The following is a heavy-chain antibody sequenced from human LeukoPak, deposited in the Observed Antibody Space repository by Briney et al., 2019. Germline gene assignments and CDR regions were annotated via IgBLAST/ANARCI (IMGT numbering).Heavy chain of an antibody. D-gene: IGHD2-15*01. CDR2: IYSGGST. CDR1: GFTVSSNY. V-gene: IGHV3-53*01. J-gene: IGHJ5*02. Sequence: GGSLRLSCAASGFTVSSNYMTWVRQAPGKGLEWVSVIYSGGSTYYADSVKGRFTISRDNSKNTLYLQMNSLRAEDTAVYYCARGDIVVVVAVSWFDPWGQGTLVTDSS. CDR3: ARGDIVVVVAVSWFDP.